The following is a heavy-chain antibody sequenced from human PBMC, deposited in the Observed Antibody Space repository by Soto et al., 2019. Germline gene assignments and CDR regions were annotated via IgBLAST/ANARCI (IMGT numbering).Heavy chain of an antibody. V-gene: IGHV3-30*03. Sequence: PGGSLRLSCAASGFTFSSYGMHWVRQAPGKGLEWVAVISYDGSNKYYADSVKGRFTISRDNSKNTLYLQMDILRLEDTGVYYCARVNPGDNLYYFNGLDVWGQGTSVTVSS. CDR1: GFTFSSYG. D-gene: IGHD7-27*01. CDR2: ISYDGSNK. CDR3: ARVNPGDNLYYFNGLDV. J-gene: IGHJ6*02.